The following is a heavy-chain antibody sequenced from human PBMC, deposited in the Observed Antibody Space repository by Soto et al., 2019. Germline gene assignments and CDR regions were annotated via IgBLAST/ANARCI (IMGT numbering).Heavy chain of an antibody. CDR3: AKSKLRYFDWLFSYFDY. V-gene: IGHV3-23*01. J-gene: IGHJ4*02. CDR1: GFTFSSYA. CDR2: ISGSGGST. Sequence: GGSLRLSCAASGFTFSSYAMSWVRQAPGKGLEWVSAISGSGGSTYYADSVKGRFTISRDNSKNTLYLQMNSLRAEDTAVYYCAKSKLRYFDWLFSYFDYWGQGTPVTVSS. D-gene: IGHD3-9*01.